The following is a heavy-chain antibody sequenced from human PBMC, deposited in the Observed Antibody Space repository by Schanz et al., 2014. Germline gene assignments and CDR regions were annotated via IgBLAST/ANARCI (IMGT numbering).Heavy chain of an antibody. CDR2: ISYDGSKK. CDR3: ASERGYSYGYCAFDI. J-gene: IGHJ3*02. Sequence: QVQLVKSGGGVVQPGRSLRLSCAASGFSFSSYGMHWVRQAPGKGLEWVAVISYDGSKKYYADSVKGRFTISRDNSKTTLYLQMNSLRAEDTALYYCASERGYSYGYCAFDIWGQGTMVTVSS. V-gene: IGHV3-30*03. D-gene: IGHD5-18*01. CDR1: GFSFSSYG.